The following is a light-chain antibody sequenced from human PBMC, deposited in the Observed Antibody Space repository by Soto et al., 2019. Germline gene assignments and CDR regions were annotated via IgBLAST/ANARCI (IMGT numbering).Light chain of an antibody. J-gene: IGKJ4*01. CDR2: GAS. CDR1: QSVGSK. CDR3: QQYNSWPLT. V-gene: IGKV3-15*01. Sequence: EIVMTQSPATLSVSPGERATLSCRASQSVGSKLAWYQQKPGQAPRLLIYGASTRATGIPDSFSGSGSGTEFNLTISSLQSEDFAVYYCQQYNSWPLTFGGGTKVEIK.